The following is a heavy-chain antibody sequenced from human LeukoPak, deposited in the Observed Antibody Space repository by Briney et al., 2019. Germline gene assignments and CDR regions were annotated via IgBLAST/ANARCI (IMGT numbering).Heavy chain of an antibody. V-gene: IGHV3-7*01. J-gene: IGHJ4*02. CDR2: IKQDGSEK. CDR1: GFTFSSYW. Sequence: TGGSLRLSCAASGFTFSSYWMSWVRQAPGKGLEWAANIKQDGSEKYYVDSVKGRFTISRDNAKNSLYLQMNSLRAEDTAVYYCARGPYYYDSSGYYYDYWGQGTLVTVSS. D-gene: IGHD3-22*01. CDR3: ARGPYYYDSSGYYYDY.